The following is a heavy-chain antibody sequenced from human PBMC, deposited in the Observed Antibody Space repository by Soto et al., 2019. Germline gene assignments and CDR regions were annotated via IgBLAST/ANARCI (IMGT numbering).Heavy chain of an antibody. Sequence: QVQLQASCPGLVKPSQTLSLTCPVSGGSISSGDYYWRWIRQPPGQGLEWIGYIYYSGSTYYNPSLKRRVTISVDTSKNQCSLKLSYVTAADTAVYYCARAGGYGDYWVWFDPWGQGTLVTVSS. CDR3: ARAGGYGDYWVWFDP. CDR1: GGSISSGDYY. CDR2: IYYSGST. V-gene: IGHV4-30-4*01. J-gene: IGHJ5*02. D-gene: IGHD4-17*01.